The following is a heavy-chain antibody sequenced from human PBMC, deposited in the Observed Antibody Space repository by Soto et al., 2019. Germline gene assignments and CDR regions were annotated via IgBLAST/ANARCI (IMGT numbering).Heavy chain of an antibody. V-gene: IGHV3-66*01. J-gene: IGHJ4*02. Sequence: GGSLRLSCAASGFTVSSNYMNWVRQAPGKGLEWVSVIYSGGSTNYADSVKGRLTISRDNSKNTLYLQMNSLRAEDTALYYCAKGSHYDILTAYHAFDYWGPGTLVTVSS. D-gene: IGHD3-9*01. CDR2: IYSGGST. CDR1: GFTVSSNY. CDR3: AKGSHYDILTAYHAFDY.